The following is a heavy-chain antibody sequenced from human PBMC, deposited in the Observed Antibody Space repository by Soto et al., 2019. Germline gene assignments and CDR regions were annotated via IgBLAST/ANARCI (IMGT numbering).Heavy chain of an antibody. V-gene: IGHV1-58*01. Sequence: SVKVSCEASGFTFTSSAVQWVRQARGQRLEWIGWIVVGSGNTNYAQKFQERVTITRDMSTSTAYMELSSLRSEDTAVYYCAAFLYGSGSLPFDYWGQGTLVTVPQ. D-gene: IGHD3-10*01. J-gene: IGHJ4*02. CDR2: IVVGSGNT. CDR3: AAFLYGSGSLPFDY. CDR1: GFTFTSSA.